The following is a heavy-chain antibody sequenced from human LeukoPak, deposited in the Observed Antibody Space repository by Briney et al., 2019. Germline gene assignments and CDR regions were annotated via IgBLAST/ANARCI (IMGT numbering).Heavy chain of an antibody. CDR1: GFTFSSYA. Sequence: GRSLRLSCAASGFTFSSYAIHWVRQAPGKGLEWVAVISYDGSNKYYADSVKGRFTISRGNSKNTLYLQMNSLRAEDTAVYYCAKDFRYGGNSPFDYWGQGTLVTVSS. D-gene: IGHD4-23*01. CDR3: AKDFRYGGNSPFDY. V-gene: IGHV3-30-3*01. CDR2: ISYDGSNK. J-gene: IGHJ4*02.